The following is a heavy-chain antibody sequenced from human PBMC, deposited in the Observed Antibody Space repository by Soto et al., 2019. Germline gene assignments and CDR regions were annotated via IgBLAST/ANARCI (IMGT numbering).Heavy chain of an antibody. J-gene: IGHJ4*02. V-gene: IGHV1-46*01. CDR3: ARDSSASATSYSFDY. CDR2: INPNGGGT. Sequence: ASVKVSCKASGYKFINHYIHWVRQAPGVGLEWMGIINPNGGGTDYAQKFQGRVTMTTDTYASTVHMELSSLRSVDTAVYFCARDSSASATSYSFDYWGQGTLVTSPQ. D-gene: IGHD3-10*01. CDR1: GYKFINHY.